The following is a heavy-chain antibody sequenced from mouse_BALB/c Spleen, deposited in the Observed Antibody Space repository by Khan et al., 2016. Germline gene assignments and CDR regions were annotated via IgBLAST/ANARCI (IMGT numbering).Heavy chain of an antibody. V-gene: IGHV9-3-1*01. CDR2: INTYSGES. CDR3: ARYRYYYGSSRYVDV. Sequence: QIQLVQSGPELKRPGKTVKISCKASGYTFTNYGINWVKQAPGKGLKWMGWINTYSGESTYADDFKGRFAFSLETSANTAYLQLNNLKNEDTATYFCARYRYYYGSSRYVDVWGAGTTVTVSS. J-gene: IGHJ1*01. D-gene: IGHD1-1*01. CDR1: GYTFTNYG.